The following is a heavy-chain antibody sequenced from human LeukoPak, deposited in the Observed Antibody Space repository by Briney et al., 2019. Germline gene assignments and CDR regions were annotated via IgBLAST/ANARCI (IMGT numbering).Heavy chain of an antibody. CDR2: ITNNGATT. D-gene: IGHD3-10*01. V-gene: IGHV3-23*01. CDR1: GFTFISNS. J-gene: IGHJ4*02. Sequence: PGGSLRLSCAASGFTFISNSMNWVRQAPGRGLEWVSVITNNGATTYYADSVKGRFTISRDNSKNMLYLQMNSLRAEDTAVYYCAKDWGYGSGTYYPHWGQGTLVTVSS. CDR3: AKDWGYGSGTYYPH.